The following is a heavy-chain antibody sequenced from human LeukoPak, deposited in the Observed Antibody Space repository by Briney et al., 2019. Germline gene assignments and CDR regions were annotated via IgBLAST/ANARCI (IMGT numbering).Heavy chain of an antibody. CDR1: GFSFTGYW. D-gene: IGHD5-12*01. J-gene: IGHJ4*02. V-gene: IGHV3-7*01. Sequence: GGSLRLSCAASGFSFTGYWMTWVRQAPGKGLEWVARLHPDGSEGSYVGSVEGRFTVFGDNAKSSLFLQMHSLRVEDTAVYYCARGGYSFDYLGQGTLVTVSS. CDR2: LHPDGSEG. CDR3: ARGGYSFDY.